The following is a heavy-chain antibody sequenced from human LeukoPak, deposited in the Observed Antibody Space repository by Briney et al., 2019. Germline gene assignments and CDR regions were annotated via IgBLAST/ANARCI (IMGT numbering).Heavy chain of an antibody. D-gene: IGHD1-26*01. CDR2: ISSSSYI. CDR1: GFTFSSYS. Sequence: GGSLRLSCAASGFTFSSYSMNWVRQAPGKGLEWVSSISSSSYIYYADSVKGRFSISRDNAKNSLYLQMNSLRAEDTAVYYCAREPLVGARDAFDIWGQGTMVTVSS. CDR3: AREPLVGARDAFDI. J-gene: IGHJ3*02. V-gene: IGHV3-21*01.